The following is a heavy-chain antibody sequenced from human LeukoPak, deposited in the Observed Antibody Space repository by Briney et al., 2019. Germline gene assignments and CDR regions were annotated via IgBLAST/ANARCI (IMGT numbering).Heavy chain of an antibody. CDR3: AKVEDTGFPYYFDY. D-gene: IGHD5-12*01. J-gene: IGHJ4*02. V-gene: IGHV3-23*01. Sequence: GGTLRLSCAASGFTFSSYGMSWVRQAPGKGLEWVSPISGSGGSTYYADSVKGRFTISSDNSKNTLYLQMNSLRAEDTAVYYCAKVEDTGFPYYFDYWGQGTLVTVSS. CDR1: GFTFSSYG. CDR2: ISGSGGST.